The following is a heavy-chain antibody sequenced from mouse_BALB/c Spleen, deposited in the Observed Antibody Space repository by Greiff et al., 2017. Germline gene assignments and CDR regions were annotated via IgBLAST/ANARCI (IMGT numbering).Heavy chain of an antibody. V-gene: IGHV5-17*02. J-gene: IGHJ1*01. CDR3: ARPYYGSSYWYFDV. Sequence: EVQGVESGGGLVQPGGSRKLSCAASGFTFSSFGMHWVRQAPEKGLEWVAYISSGSSTIYYADTVKGRFTISRDNPKNTLFLQMTSLRSEDTAMYYCARPYYGSSYWYFDVWGAGTTVTVSS. CDR2: ISSGSSTI. D-gene: IGHD1-1*01. CDR1: GFTFSSFG.